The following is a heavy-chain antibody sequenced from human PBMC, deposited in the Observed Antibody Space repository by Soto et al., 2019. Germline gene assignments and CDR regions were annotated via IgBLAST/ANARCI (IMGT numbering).Heavy chain of an antibody. CDR1: GFTVSTKY. CDR3: ARDPWAADY. Sequence: EVQLVESGGGLVQPGGSLRLSCAASGFTVSTKYMSWVRQAPGKGLEWVSVIYSGGSTFYADSGRGRFTISRDNSKNTVNLQMTSLRAEDTAVYYCARDPWAADYWGQGTLVTVSS. V-gene: IGHV3-66*01. CDR2: IYSGGST. D-gene: IGHD3-16*01. J-gene: IGHJ4*02.